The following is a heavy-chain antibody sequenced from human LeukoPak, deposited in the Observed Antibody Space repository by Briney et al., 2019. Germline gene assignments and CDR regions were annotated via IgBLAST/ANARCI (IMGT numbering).Heavy chain of an antibody. CDR3: ARDADQWLVPTLDY. CDR1: GGSISSYY. J-gene: IGHJ4*02. Sequence: KTSETLSLTCTVAGGSISSYYWSWIRQPAGKGLEWIGRIYTSGSTNYNPSLKSRVTMSVDTSKNQCSLKLSSVTAADTAVYYCARDADQWLVPTLDYWGQGTLVTVSS. D-gene: IGHD6-19*01. CDR2: IYTSGST. V-gene: IGHV4-4*07.